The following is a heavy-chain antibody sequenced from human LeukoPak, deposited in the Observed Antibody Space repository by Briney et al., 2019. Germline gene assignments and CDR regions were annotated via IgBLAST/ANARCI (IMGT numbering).Heavy chain of an antibody. CDR1: GFTFSSYA. CDR2: ISGSGGST. Sequence: GGSLRLSCAASGFTFSSYAMSWVRQAPGKGLEWVSGISGSGGSTYYADSVKGRFTISRDNSKNTLYLQMNSLRAEDTAVYYCAKDATTTIFGVVIPTTYNWFDPWGQGTLVTVSS. V-gene: IGHV3-23*01. CDR3: AKDATTTIFGVVIPTTYNWFDP. D-gene: IGHD3-3*01. J-gene: IGHJ5*02.